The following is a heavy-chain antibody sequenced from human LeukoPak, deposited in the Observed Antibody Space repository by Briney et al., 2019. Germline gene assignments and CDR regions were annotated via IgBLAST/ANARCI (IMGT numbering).Heavy chain of an antibody. J-gene: IGHJ4*02. CDR2: IYYSGST. Sequence: SETLSLTCTVSGGSISSSSYYWGWIRQPPGKGLEWIGSIYYSGSTYYNPSLKSRVTISVDTSKNQFSLKLSSVTAADTAVYYCARQGYLTEGDFDYWGQGTLVTVSS. V-gene: IGHV4-39*01. D-gene: IGHD5-18*01. CDR3: ARQGYLTEGDFDY. CDR1: GGSISSSSYY.